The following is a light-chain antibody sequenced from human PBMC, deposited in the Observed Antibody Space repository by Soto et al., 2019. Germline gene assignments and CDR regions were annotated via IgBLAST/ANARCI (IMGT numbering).Light chain of an antibody. CDR3: SLFTSSTTYV. J-gene: IGLJ1*01. V-gene: IGLV2-18*01. CDR2: EVS. Sequence: QSALTQPPSVSGSPGQSVTISCTGTSSDVGSYNRVSWYQQPPGPAPKLMIYEVSYRPSGVPDRFSGSKSCNTASLTISGLQAEDEADYYCSLFTSSTTYVFGTGTKVTVL. CDR1: SSDVGSYNR.